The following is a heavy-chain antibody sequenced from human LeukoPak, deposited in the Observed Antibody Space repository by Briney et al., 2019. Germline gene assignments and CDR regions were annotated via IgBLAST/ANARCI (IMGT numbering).Heavy chain of an antibody. CDR3: ARDFLPPYYDFWSGAFDI. V-gene: IGHV1-69*13. D-gene: IGHD3-3*01. Sequence: SVKVSCKASGGTFSSYAISWVRQAPGQGLEWMGGIIPIFGTANYAQKFQGRVTITADESTSTAYMELSSLRSEDTAVYYCARDFLPPYYDFWSGAFDIWGQGTMVTVSS. CDR2: IIPIFGTA. J-gene: IGHJ3*02. CDR1: GGTFSSYA.